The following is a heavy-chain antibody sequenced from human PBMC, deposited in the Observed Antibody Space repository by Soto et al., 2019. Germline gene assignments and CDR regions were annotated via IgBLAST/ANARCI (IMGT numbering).Heavy chain of an antibody. J-gene: IGHJ4*02. CDR2: ISSSSTI. CDR3: ARELFYDY. V-gene: IGHV3-48*02. D-gene: IGHD2-8*01. Sequence: PGGSLRLSCAASGFTFSNYNMNWVRQAPGKGLEWVSYISSSSTIYYADSVKGRFTISRDNAKNSLYLQMNSLRDEDTAVYYCARELFYDYWGQGTLVTVST. CDR1: GFTFSNYN.